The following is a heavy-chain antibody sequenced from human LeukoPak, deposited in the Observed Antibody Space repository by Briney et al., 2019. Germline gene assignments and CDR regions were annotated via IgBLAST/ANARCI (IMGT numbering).Heavy chain of an antibody. V-gene: IGHV3-23*01. CDR2: ISGSGGST. D-gene: IGHD3-10*01. Sequence: GGSLGLSCAASGIPFSSNAMSWVRPAPGKGVEWVLTISGSGGSTYYGDCGKGRFTISRDNSKNTLHLQMNSLRAEDTAVYYCAKSPYFGSGSYSWGVFDYWGQGTLVTVSS. CDR1: GIPFSSNA. CDR3: AKSPYFGSGSYSWGVFDY. J-gene: IGHJ4*02.